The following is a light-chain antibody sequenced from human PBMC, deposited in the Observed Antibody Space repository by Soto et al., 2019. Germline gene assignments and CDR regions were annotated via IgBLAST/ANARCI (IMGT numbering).Light chain of an antibody. Sequence: EIVLTQSQATLSLSPGERASLSCRASQSVSSYLAWYQQKPGQAPRLLIYDASNRATGIPARFSGSGSGTDFTFTISSLEPEDFAVYYCQQRSNWPRGVTFGQGTKLEIK. CDR3: QQRSNWPRGVT. V-gene: IGKV3-11*01. CDR1: QSVSSY. CDR2: DAS. J-gene: IGKJ2*01.